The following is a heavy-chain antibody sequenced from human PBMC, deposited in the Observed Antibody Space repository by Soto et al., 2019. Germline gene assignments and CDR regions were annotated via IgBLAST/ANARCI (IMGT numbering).Heavy chain of an antibody. Sequence: LRLSCAASGFTFSDHYMAWVRQATGKGLEWVGRTRNKANSYTTEYAASVKGRFTISRDDSKNSLYLQMNSLKTEDTAVYYCARAGNWNGAAFDIWGQGTMVTVSS. CDR3: ARAGNWNGAAFDI. V-gene: IGHV3-72*01. CDR1: GFTFSDHY. D-gene: IGHD1-20*01. CDR2: TRNKANSYTT. J-gene: IGHJ3*02.